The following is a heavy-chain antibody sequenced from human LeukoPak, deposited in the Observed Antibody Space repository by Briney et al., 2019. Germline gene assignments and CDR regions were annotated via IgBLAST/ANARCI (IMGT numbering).Heavy chain of an antibody. D-gene: IGHD6-19*01. V-gene: IGHV4-39*01. Sequence: SETLSLTCTVSGGSISSSNYYWGWIRQPPGKGLEWIGNIYYSGSTYYKPSLKTRVTISVDTSKDQFSLKLTSVTAADTAVYYCARHASVDGNWPRPLDYWGQGSLVTVSS. CDR3: ARHASVDGNWPRPLDY. CDR2: IYYSGST. CDR1: GGSISSSNYY. J-gene: IGHJ4*02.